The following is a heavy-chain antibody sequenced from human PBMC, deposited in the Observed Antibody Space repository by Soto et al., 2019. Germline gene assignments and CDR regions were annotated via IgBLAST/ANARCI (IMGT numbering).Heavy chain of an antibody. CDR1: GFTFSSYA. V-gene: IGHV3-30-3*01. CDR2: ISYDGSNK. Sequence: GGSLRLSCAASGFTFSSYAMHWVRQAPGKGLEWVAVISYDGSNKYYADSVKGRFTISRDNSKNTLYLQMNSLRAEDTAVYYCARDGPPWSVPAVPGPGWFDPWGQGTLVTVYS. CDR3: ARDGPPWSVPAVPGPGWFDP. D-gene: IGHD2-2*01. J-gene: IGHJ5*02.